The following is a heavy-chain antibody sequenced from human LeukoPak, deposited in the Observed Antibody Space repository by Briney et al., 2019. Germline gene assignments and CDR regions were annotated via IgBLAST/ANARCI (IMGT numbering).Heavy chain of an antibody. J-gene: IGHJ6*03. CDR3: ARADYDFWSGYYRYYYMDV. CDR1: GYTFTGYY. Sequence: GASVKVSCKASGYTFTGYYMHWVRQAPGQGLEWMGWINPNSGGTNYAQKFQGRVTMTRDTSISTAYMELSRLRSDDTAVYYCARADYDFWSGYYRYYYMDVWGKGTTVTVSS. CDR2: INPNSGGT. V-gene: IGHV1-2*02. D-gene: IGHD3-3*01.